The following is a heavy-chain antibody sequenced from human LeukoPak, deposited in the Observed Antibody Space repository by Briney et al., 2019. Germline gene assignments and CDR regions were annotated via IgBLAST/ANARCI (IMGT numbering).Heavy chain of an antibody. Sequence: GESLKISCKGSGYSFTSYWIAWGRQLPGKGLEWLGIIYPGDFDTRYSPSFPGQVTIPADNSISTASLQWTSLKASATAMYYCARRASATEDLDYWGQGTLVTVSS. CDR2: IYPGDFDT. J-gene: IGHJ4*02. V-gene: IGHV5-51*01. CDR3: ARRASATEDLDY. CDR1: GYSFTSYW.